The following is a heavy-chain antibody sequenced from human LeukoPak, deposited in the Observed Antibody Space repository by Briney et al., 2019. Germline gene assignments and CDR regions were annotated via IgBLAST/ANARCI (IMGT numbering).Heavy chain of an antibody. J-gene: IGHJ1*01. Sequence: ASVKVSCKASGYTFTSYYMHWVRQAPGQGLEWMGIINPSGGSTSYAQKFQGRVTMTRDTSTNTVYMELSSLRSEDTAVYYCADDYGGRREYFQHWGQGTLVTVSS. CDR2: INPSGGST. V-gene: IGHV1-46*01. D-gene: IGHD4-23*01. CDR1: GYTFTSYY. CDR3: ADDYGGRREYFQH.